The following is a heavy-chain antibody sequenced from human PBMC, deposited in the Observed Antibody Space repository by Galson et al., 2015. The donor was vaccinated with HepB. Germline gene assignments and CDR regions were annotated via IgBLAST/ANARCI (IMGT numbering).Heavy chain of an antibody. Sequence: SLRLSCAVSTFLVTNNYMIWVRQAPGKGLEWVSVIYSGGRTYYADSVKGRFTISRENARNSFYLQMNSLRAGDTAVYYCAREKYIWKQDYYFGMDVWGQGTTVTVSS. V-gene: IGHV3-66*01. CDR3: AREKYIWKQDYYFGMDV. CDR2: IYSGGRT. D-gene: IGHD1-20*01. J-gene: IGHJ6*02. CDR1: TFLVTNNY.